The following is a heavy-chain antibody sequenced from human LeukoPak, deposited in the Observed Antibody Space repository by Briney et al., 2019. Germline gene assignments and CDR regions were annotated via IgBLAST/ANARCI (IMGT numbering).Heavy chain of an antibody. V-gene: IGHV4-59*01. Sequence: SETLSLTCTVSGGSISSSYWSWIRQPPGKGLEWIGYIYYTGSTTYNPSLKSRVTISVDTSKNQLSLKLRSVTAADAAVYYYARDYGDIPPDWYYDLWGRGTLVTVSS. CDR3: ARDYGDIPPDWYYDL. J-gene: IGHJ2*01. D-gene: IGHD4-17*01. CDR1: GGSISSSY. CDR2: IYYTGST.